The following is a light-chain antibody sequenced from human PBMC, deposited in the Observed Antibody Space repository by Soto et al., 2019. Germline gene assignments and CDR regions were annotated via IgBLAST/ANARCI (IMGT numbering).Light chain of an antibody. CDR2: QVS. J-gene: IGKJ1*01. CDR3: MQGTHWPWT. CDR1: QSLVYSNGNAY. Sequence: DAVLTQSPLSLPVTLGQPAAISCRSSQSLVYSNGNAYLIWFQQRPGQSPRRLIYQVSTRDAGVPDRFSGSGSGTYFTLTISRVGAEDVGFYYCMQGTHWPWTFGQGTKVEIK. V-gene: IGKV2-30*01.